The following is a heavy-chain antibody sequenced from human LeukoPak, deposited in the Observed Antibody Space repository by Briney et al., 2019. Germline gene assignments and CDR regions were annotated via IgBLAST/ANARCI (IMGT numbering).Heavy chain of an antibody. D-gene: IGHD6-19*01. CDR2: INRSGST. Sequence: SETLSLTCAVYGGSFSGYYWSWIRQPPGKGLEWIGEINRSGSTNYNPSLKSRVTISVDTSKNQFSLKLSSVTAADTAVYYCARGPQRGIAVALYYYYGMDVWGQGTTVTVSS. CDR1: GGSFSGYY. V-gene: IGHV4-34*01. J-gene: IGHJ6*02. CDR3: ARGPQRGIAVALYYYYGMDV.